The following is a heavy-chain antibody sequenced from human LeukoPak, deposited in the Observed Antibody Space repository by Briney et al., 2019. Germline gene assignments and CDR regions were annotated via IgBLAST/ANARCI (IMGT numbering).Heavy chain of an antibody. V-gene: IGHV3-33*01. J-gene: IGHJ6*02. Sequence: PGGSLRLSCAASGFTFSSYGMHWVRQAPGKGLEWVAVIWYDGSNKYYADSVKGRFTISRDNSKNTLYLQMNSLRAEDTAVYYCAREAGYCSSTSCYGPYYYYGMDVWGQGTTVTVSS. CDR1: GFTFSSYG. CDR3: AREAGYCSSTSCYGPYYYYGMDV. D-gene: IGHD2-2*01. CDR2: IWYDGSNK.